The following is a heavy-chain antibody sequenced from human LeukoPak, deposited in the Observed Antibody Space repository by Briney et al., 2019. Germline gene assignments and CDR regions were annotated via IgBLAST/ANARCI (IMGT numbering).Heavy chain of an antibody. Sequence: HPGGSLRLSCAASGFTFSTYGIHWVRQAPGKGLEWLTVISYDGSDKYYADSVKGRFTISRDNSKNTLYLQMNSLRAEDTAVYYCAKVDTAMVTDPGFGFDYWGQGTLVTVSS. V-gene: IGHV3-30*18. CDR2: ISYDGSDK. CDR3: AKVDTAMVTDPGFGFDY. D-gene: IGHD5-18*01. CDR1: GFTFSTYG. J-gene: IGHJ4*02.